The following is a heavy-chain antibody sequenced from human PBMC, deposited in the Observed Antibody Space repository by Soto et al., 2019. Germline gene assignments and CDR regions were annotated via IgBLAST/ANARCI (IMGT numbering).Heavy chain of an antibody. D-gene: IGHD6-13*01. J-gene: IGHJ4*02. CDR1: GGTFSSYR. Sequence: SVKVSCKASGGTFSSYRINWVRQAPGQGLEWVGGIVPIYRTADYAQKFQGRVTITADESARTSYMELRSLKFQDTAVYYCVRDSGAKLSSSWGQGTLVTVSS. CDR2: IVPIYRTA. CDR3: VRDSGAKLSSS. V-gene: IGHV1-69*13.